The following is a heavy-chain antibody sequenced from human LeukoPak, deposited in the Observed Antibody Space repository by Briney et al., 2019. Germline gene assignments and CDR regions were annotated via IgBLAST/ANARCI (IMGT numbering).Heavy chain of an antibody. J-gene: IGHJ5*02. CDR1: GGSISSGDYY. CDR3: AVGVVRGVGKVPYNWFDP. CDR2: IYYSGST. Sequence: SQTLSLTCTVSGGSISSGDYYWSWIRQPPGKGLEWIGYIYYSGSTYYNPSLKSRVTISVDTSKNQFSLKLSSVTAADTAVYYCAVGVVRGVGKVPYNWFDPWGQGTLVTVSS. V-gene: IGHV4-30-4*08. D-gene: IGHD3-10*01.